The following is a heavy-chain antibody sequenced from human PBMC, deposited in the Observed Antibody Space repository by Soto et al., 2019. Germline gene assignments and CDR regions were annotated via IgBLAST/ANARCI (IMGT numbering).Heavy chain of an antibody. CDR1: GFTFSNYS. V-gene: IGHV3-48*02. CDR2: ISSSSSTI. Sequence: EVQLVESGGGLVQPGGSLRLSCAASGFTFSNYSMNWVRQAPGKGLEWVSYISSSSSTIYYADSVQGRFTISRDNAKNSLYLQMNSLRDEDTAVYYCAREGVFWSGYPFDYWGQGTLVTVSS. J-gene: IGHJ4*02. CDR3: AREGVFWSGYPFDY. D-gene: IGHD3-3*01.